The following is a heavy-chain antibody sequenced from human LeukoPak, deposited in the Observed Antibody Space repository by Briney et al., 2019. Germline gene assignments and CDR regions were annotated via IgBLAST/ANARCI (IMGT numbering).Heavy chain of an antibody. V-gene: IGHV4-59*11. CDR1: GGSISSHY. CDR3: ARVGRYFD. CDR2: IYYSGST. D-gene: IGHD3-9*01. J-gene: IGHJ4*02. Sequence: SETLSLTCTVSGGSISSHYWSWIRQPPGKGLEWIGYIYYSGSTNYNPSLKSRVTISVDTSKNQFSLKLSSVTAADTAVDYCARVGRYFDWGQGTLVTVSS.